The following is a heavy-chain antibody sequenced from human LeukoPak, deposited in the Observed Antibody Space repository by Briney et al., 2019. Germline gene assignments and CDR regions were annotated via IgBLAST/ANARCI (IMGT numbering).Heavy chain of an antibody. J-gene: IGHJ3*02. CDR3: AKDKRTGDKTFDI. CDR1: GFTFSSYS. Sequence: GGSLRLSCAASGFTFSSYSMNWVRQAPGKGLEWVSSISSSSSYIYYADSVKGRFTISRDNAKNSLYLQMNSLRAEDTAVYYCAKDKRTGDKTFDIWGQGTMVTVSS. V-gene: IGHV3-21*01. D-gene: IGHD7-27*01. CDR2: ISSSSSYI.